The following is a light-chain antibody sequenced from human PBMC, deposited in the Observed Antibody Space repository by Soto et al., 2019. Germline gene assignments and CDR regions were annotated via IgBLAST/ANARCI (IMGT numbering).Light chain of an antibody. CDR2: KAS. CDR1: QSISSW. CDR3: QQYNSYPYT. Sequence: DIQMTQSPSTLYGSVGDRVTITCRASQSISSWLAWYQQKPGKAPKLLIYKASSLESGVPSRFSGSGSGTEFTLTISSLQPDDFATYYCQQYNSYPYTFGQGTKLEIK. J-gene: IGKJ2*01. V-gene: IGKV1-5*03.